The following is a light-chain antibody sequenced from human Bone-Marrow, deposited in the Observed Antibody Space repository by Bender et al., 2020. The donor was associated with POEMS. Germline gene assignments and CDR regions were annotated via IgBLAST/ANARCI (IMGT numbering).Light chain of an antibody. CDR1: DLGDKY. V-gene: IGLV3-1*01. Sequence: SSELTQPPSVSVSPGQTVTISCSGDDLGDKYVCRYQQKTGQSPVLVIYADDKRSSGIPDRFSGSNSGNTATLTISGAQAMDEADYYCQAWDRYTRMFGGGTKVTVL. CDR2: ADD. J-gene: IGLJ3*02. CDR3: QAWDRYTRM.